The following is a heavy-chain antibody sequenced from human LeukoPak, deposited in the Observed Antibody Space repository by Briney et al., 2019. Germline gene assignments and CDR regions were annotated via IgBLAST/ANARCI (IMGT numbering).Heavy chain of an antibody. Sequence: SGTLSPTCTVSGDSISNSIWWSWLRQPPGKGLEWIGEVDHTGNTNYRPSLDSRVTLSIDTSKNHFSLTLTSVTAADTAVYYCARATGGNSFGPHFDYWGQGTLVTVSS. CDR2: VDHTGNT. J-gene: IGHJ4*02. CDR3: ARATGGNSFGPHFDY. D-gene: IGHD5-18*01. V-gene: IGHV4-4*02. CDR1: GDSISNSIW.